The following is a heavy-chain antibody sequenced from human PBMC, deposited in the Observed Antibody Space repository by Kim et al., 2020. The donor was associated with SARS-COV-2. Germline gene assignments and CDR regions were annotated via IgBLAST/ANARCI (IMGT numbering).Heavy chain of an antibody. CDR3: SKDHSSSCWPAFFS. J-gene: IGHJ5*02. CDR1: GFTFTSRA. CDR2: INNGGNP. D-gene: IGHD6-19*01. Sequence: GGSLRLSCVASGFTFTSRAMSWVRQIPGKGLEWVASINNGGNPYYSDSVKGRFTVSRDITKATPYLQLISLRAEDTALYYCSKDHSSSCWPAFFSWCQG. V-gene: IGHV3-23*01.